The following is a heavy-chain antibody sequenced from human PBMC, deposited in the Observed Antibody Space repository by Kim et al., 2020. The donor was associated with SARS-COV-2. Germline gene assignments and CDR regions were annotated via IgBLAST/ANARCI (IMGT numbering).Heavy chain of an antibody. J-gene: IGHJ6*02. D-gene: IGHD2-21*01. Sequence: GGSLRLSCATSGLPFSIQWMSWVRQAPGKGLEWVANIGEDETERYYSDSVEGRFTFSRDNGRNSVYLQMNSLRVDDPALYYCASLHYSCMNFWGQGTPV. CDR3: ASLHYSCMNF. CDR2: IGEDETER. V-gene: IGHV3-7*01. CDR1: GLPFSIQW.